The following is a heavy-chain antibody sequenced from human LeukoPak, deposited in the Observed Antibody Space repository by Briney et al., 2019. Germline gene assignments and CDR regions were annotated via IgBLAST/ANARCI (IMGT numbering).Heavy chain of an antibody. CDR3: ARDCSGRICHSVPSYYFDY. D-gene: IGHD2-15*01. Sequence: PSETLTLTCIVSGDSISSYYWTWIPQSAGKALEGIGCINTKRSTNYNPSLRRRVTIALDKSKNQFSLKLSSVTAADTAVYYSARDCSGRICHSVPSYYFDYWGQGTLVTVSS. CDR1: GDSISSYY. J-gene: IGHJ4*02. CDR2: INTKRST. V-gene: IGHV4-4*07.